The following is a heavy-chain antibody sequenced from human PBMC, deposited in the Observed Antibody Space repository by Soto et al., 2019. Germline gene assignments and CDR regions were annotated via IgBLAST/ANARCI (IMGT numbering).Heavy chain of an antibody. CDR1: GGSISSSNW. Sequence: QVQLQESGPGLVKPSGTLSPTCAVSGGSISSSNWWSWVRQPPGKGLEWIGEIYHSGSTNYNPSLKSRVTISVDKSKNQFSLKLGSVTAADTAVYYCARGKGGVSLGYYFDYWGQGTLVTVSS. V-gene: IGHV4-4*02. CDR2: IYHSGST. D-gene: IGHD7-27*01. J-gene: IGHJ4*02. CDR3: ARGKGGVSLGYYFDY.